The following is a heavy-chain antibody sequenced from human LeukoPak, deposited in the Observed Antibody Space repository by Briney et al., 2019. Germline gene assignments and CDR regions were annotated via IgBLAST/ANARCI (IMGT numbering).Heavy chain of an antibody. J-gene: IGHJ4*02. CDR3: AKVNYYHPYF. CDR1: RLTLSTYS. V-gene: IGHV3-23*01. D-gene: IGHD3-22*01. Sequence: GGSLRLSCAAPRLTLSTYSVSWVRLAPGKGPEWVSTIDVTTGISYYADSVKGRFTISRDDSQTTLFLQLSSLRVDDTAIYYCAKVNYYHPYFWGQGTLVTVSS. CDR2: IDVTTGIS.